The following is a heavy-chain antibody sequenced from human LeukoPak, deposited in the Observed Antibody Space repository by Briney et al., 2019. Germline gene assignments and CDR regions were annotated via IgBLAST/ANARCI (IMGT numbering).Heavy chain of an antibody. V-gene: IGHV3-9*01. CDR1: GFTVSSNY. D-gene: IGHD3/OR15-3a*01. J-gene: IGHJ4*02. Sequence: GGSLRLSCAASGFTVSSNYMSWVRQAPGKGLEWVSGISWNSGSIGYADSVKGRFTISRDNAKNSLYLQMNSLRAEDTALYYCAKDISDWGSGYFDYWGQGTLVTVSS. CDR2: ISWNSGSI. CDR3: AKDISDWGSGYFDY.